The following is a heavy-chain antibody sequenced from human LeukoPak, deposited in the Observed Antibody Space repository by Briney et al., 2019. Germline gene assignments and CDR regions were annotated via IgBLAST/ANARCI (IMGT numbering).Heavy chain of an antibody. CDR1: GFTFDDYG. CDR3: ARDVGATRDSVRFDP. CDR2: INWNGGST. J-gene: IGHJ5*02. Sequence: PGGSLRLSCAASGFTFDDYGMSWVRQAPGKGLEWVSGINWNGGSTGYADSVKGRFTISRDNAKNSLYLQMNSLRAEDTALYYCARDVGATRDSVRFDPWGQGTLVTVSS. D-gene: IGHD1-26*01. V-gene: IGHV3-20*04.